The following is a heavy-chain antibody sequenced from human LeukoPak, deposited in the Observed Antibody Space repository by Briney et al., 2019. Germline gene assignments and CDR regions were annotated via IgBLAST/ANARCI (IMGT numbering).Heavy chain of an antibody. CDR1: GGTFSSYT. D-gene: IGHD1-26*01. V-gene: IGHV1-69*04. J-gene: IGHJ4*02. Sequence: SVKVSCKASGGTFSSYTISWVRQAPGQGLERMGRIIPILGIANYAQKFQGRVTITADKSTSTAYMELSSLRSEDTAVYYCARDPGYSGSSNFDYWGQGTLVTVSS. CDR3: ARDPGYSGSSNFDY. CDR2: IIPILGIA.